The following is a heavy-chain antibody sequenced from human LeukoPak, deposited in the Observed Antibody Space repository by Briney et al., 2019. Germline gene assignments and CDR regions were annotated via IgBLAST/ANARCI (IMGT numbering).Heavy chain of an antibody. CDR1: GFTFSSYW. V-gene: IGHV3-7*01. CDR2: IKQDGSEK. D-gene: IGHD2-21*01. CDR3: ARDPPRAHQLLSDNDY. Sequence: SGGSLRLSCAASGFTFSSYWMSWVRLAPGKGLEWVANIKQDGSEKYYVDSVKGRFTISRDNAKNSLYLQMNSLRAEDTAVYYCARDPPRAHQLLSDNDYWGQGTLVTVSS. J-gene: IGHJ4*02.